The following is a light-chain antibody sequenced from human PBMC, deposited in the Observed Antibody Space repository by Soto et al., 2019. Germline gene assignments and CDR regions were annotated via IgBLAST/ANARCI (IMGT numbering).Light chain of an antibody. CDR2: AAS. CDR1: QGIYNF. J-gene: IGKJ4*01. V-gene: IGKV1-27*01. Sequence: DIQMTQSPSSLSASVGDRITIACRASQGIYNFLAWYQQTPGKVPTLLIYAASTLRSGVPSRFSGSGAGTDFNLTISSLQPEDVATYYCQKYNTAPLTFGGGTKVDI. CDR3: QKYNTAPLT.